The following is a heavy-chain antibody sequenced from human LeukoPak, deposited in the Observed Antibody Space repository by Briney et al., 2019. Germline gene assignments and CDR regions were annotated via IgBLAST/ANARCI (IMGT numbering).Heavy chain of an antibody. CDR3: ARASEGGYSYGADY. D-gene: IGHD5-18*01. V-gene: IGHV1-18*01. J-gene: IGHJ4*02. CDR1: GYTFTSYG. Sequence: ASVKVSCKASGYTFTSYGISWVRQAPGQGLEWMGWISAYNGNTNYAQKLQGRVTMTTDTSTSTAYMELSSLRSEDTAVYYCARASEGGYSYGADYWGQGTLVTVSS. CDR2: ISAYNGNT.